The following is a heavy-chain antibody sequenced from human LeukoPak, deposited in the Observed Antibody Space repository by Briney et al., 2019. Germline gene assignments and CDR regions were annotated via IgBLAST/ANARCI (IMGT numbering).Heavy chain of an antibody. J-gene: IGHJ3*02. CDR1: GFTFSKYW. CDR2: TKEDGSEI. V-gene: IGHV3-7*02. CDR3: TKGYCGGDCYGRADAFDI. Sequence: GGSLRVSCAASGFTFSKYWLSWVRQAPGKGLECVANTKEDGSEIYYVDSVKGRFTISRDNAKNSLYLQMNSLRAEDTAVYYCTKGYCGGDCYGRADAFDIWGQGTMVTVSS. D-gene: IGHD2-21*02.